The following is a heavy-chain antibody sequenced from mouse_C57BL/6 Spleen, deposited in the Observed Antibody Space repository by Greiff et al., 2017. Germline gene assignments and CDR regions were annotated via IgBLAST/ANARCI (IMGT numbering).Heavy chain of an antibody. J-gene: IGHJ3*01. CDR3: ARNGNAWFAY. Sequence: EVKVVESGGGLVKPGGSLKLSCAASGFTFSDYGMHWVRQAPEKGLEWVAYISSGSSTNYYADTVKGRFTISRDNAKNTLFLQMTSLRSEDTAMYYCARNGNAWFAYWGQGTLVTVSA. CDR2: ISSGSSTN. V-gene: IGHV5-17*01. CDR1: GFTFSDYG. D-gene: IGHD4-1*01.